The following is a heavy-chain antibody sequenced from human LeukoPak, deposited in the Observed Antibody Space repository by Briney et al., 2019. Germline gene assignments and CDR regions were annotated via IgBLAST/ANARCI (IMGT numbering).Heavy chain of an antibody. CDR3: ARALLRITMSERDDY. CDR2: IYYSGST. J-gene: IGHJ4*02. D-gene: IGHD3-22*01. Sequence: SETLSLTCTVSGGSISSGGYYWRWIRQHPGTGLEWIGYIYYSGSTYYNPSLKSRVTISVDTSKNQFSLKLSSVTAADTAVYYCARALLRITMSERDDYWGQGTLVTVSS. CDR1: GGSISSGGYY. V-gene: IGHV4-31*03.